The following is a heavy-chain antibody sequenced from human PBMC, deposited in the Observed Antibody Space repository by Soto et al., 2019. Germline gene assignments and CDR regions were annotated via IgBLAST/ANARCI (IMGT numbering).Heavy chain of an antibody. Sequence: SETLSLTCTVSGGSISSGDYYWSWIRQPPGKGLEWIGYIYYSGSTYYNPSLKSRVTISVDTSKNQFSLKLSSVTAADTAVYYCARASMILKEEAYYYYGMDVWGQGTTVTVPS. CDR1: GGSISSGDYY. D-gene: IGHD3-22*01. CDR2: IYYSGST. V-gene: IGHV4-30-4*01. J-gene: IGHJ6*02. CDR3: ARASMILKEEAYYYYGMDV.